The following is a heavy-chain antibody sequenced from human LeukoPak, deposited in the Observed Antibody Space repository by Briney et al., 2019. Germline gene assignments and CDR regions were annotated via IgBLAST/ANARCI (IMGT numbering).Heavy chain of an antibody. CDR2: IIPIFGTA. D-gene: IGHD3-22*01. J-gene: IGHJ4*02. Sequence: SVKVSCKASGGTFSSYAISWVRQAPGQGLEWMGRIIPIFGTANYAQKFQGRVTITTDESTSTAHMELSSLRSEDTAVYYCARDSYYDSSGYSTTSVYWGQGTLVTVSS. V-gene: IGHV1-69*05. CDR1: GGTFSSYA. CDR3: ARDSYYDSSGYSTTSVY.